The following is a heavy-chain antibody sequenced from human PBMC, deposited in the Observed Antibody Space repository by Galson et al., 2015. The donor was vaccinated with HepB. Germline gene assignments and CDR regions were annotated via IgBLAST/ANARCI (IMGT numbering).Heavy chain of an antibody. CDR1: GFTFSDYY. D-gene: IGHD6-19*01. Sequence: SLRLSCAASGFTFSDYYMSWIRQAPGKGLEWVSYISSSSSYTNYADSVKGRFTISRDNAKNSLYLQMNSLRAEDTAVYYCARGDSSGWPHDAFDIWGQGTMVTVSS. CDR2: ISSSSSYT. V-gene: IGHV3-11*06. J-gene: IGHJ3*02. CDR3: ARGDSSGWPHDAFDI.